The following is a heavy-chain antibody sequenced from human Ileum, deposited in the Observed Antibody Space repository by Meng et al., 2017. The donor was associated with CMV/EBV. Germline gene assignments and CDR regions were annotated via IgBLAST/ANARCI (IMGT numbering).Heavy chain of an antibody. CDR3: ARDGLSGRYFDY. J-gene: IGHJ4*02. Sequence: QVHLLRSESELKKPGASVKVSCTTSGYTFTSNNIIWVRQATGQGPEWMGWIDTNTGNPTYAQDFTGRFVFSLDTSVNTAYLQISSLKAEDTAVYYCARDGLSGRYFDYWGQGTLVTVSS. CDR1: GYTFTSNN. CDR2: IDTNTGNP. V-gene: IGHV7-4-1*02. D-gene: IGHD1-26*01.